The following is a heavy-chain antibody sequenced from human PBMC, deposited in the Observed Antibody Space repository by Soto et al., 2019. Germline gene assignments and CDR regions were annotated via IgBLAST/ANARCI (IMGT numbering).Heavy chain of an antibody. V-gene: IGHV3-48*03. CDR1: GFTFSTYE. J-gene: IGHJ4*02. CDR3: ATSLSGYYEDY. Sequence: PGGSLRLSCVASGFTFSTYEMMWVRQAPGKGLEWVSYIHVNGRTTYYPESVKGRFTISRDNAKNSMYLQMNSLRAGDTAVYYCATSLSGYYEDYRGQGTLVTVSS. CDR2: IHVNGRTT. D-gene: IGHD3-22*01.